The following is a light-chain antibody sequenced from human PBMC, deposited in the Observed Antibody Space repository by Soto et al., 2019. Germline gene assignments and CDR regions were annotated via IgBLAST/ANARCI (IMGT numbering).Light chain of an antibody. CDR1: SSDVGGYNY. CDR2: DVS. Sequence: QSALTQPASVSESPGQSITISCTGTSSDVGGYNYVSWYQQHPGKAPKLMIYDVSNRPSGVSNRFSGSKSANTASLPISGLQAEDEAYYYCSSYTSSSTLVFGTGTKLTVL. J-gene: IGLJ1*01. V-gene: IGLV2-14*01. CDR3: SSYTSSSTLV.